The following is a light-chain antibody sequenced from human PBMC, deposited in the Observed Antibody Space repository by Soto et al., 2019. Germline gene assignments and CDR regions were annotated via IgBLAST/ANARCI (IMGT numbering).Light chain of an antibody. Sequence: QPVLTQPPSASGTPGQRVTISCSGSSSNIGSNYVYWYQQLPGTAPKLLIYRNNQRPSGVPDRFSGSKSGTSASLVISGLRSEDEADYYCAAWDDSLSGPHVVFGGGTKLTVL. CDR1: SSNIGSNY. CDR2: RNN. V-gene: IGLV1-47*01. CDR3: AAWDDSLSGPHVV. J-gene: IGLJ2*01.